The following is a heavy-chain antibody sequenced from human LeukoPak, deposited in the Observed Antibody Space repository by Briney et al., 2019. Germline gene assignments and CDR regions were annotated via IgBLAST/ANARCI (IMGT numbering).Heavy chain of an antibody. V-gene: IGHV4-59*01. CDR3: ARELKVGNTGYYFDY. J-gene: IGHJ4*02. D-gene: IGHD2/OR15-2a*01. CDR1: SGSISDYY. CDR2: IYYSGST. Sequence: KPSGTLSLTCTVSSGSISDYYWSWIRQPPGKGLEWIGYIYYSGSTNYNPSLKSRVTILVDMSKNQFSLKMSSVTAADTAVYYCARELKVGNTGYYFDYWGQGTLVTVSS.